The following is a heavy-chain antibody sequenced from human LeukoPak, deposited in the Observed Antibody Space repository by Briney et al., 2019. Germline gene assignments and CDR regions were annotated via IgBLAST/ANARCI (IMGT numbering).Heavy chain of an antibody. V-gene: IGHV3-74*01. Sequence: GGSLRLSCAASGFTFSTYWMHWARQVPGKGLVWVSRINSNGNTTPYADSVRGRFTISRDNAKNTLFLQMNSLRAEDAAVYYCARGGGNSYAPVDYWGQGTLVTVSS. CDR3: ARGGGNSYAPVDY. J-gene: IGHJ4*02. CDR2: INSNGNTT. CDR1: GFTFSTYW. D-gene: IGHD5-18*01.